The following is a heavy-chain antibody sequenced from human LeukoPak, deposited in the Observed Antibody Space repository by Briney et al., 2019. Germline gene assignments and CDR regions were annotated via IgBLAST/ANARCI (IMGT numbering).Heavy chain of an antibody. CDR3: ARDPGVNYYDSSGYSFP. Sequence: GGSLRLSCAASGFTFSSYWMSWVRQAPGKGLEWVANIKQDGSEKYYVDSVKGRFTISRDNAKNSLYLQMNSLRAEDPAVYYCARDPGVNYYDSSGYSFPWGQGTLVTVSS. D-gene: IGHD3-22*01. CDR1: GFTFSSYW. V-gene: IGHV3-7*01. J-gene: IGHJ5*02. CDR2: IKQDGSEK.